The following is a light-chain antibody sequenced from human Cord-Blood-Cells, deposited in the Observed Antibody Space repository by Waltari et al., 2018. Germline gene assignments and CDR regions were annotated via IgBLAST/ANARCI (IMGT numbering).Light chain of an antibody. CDR1: SRHVGRYNF. J-gene: IGLJ2*01. Sequence: QSALTQPASVSGSPGQSITISCTGTSRHVGRYNFVSWYQQNPGKAPKLLIYEGSKRPSAVSNRFSGSKSGNTASLTISVLQAEDEADYYCCSYAGSSTLVFGGGTKLTVL. V-gene: IGLV2-23*01. CDR2: EGS. CDR3: CSYAGSSTLV.